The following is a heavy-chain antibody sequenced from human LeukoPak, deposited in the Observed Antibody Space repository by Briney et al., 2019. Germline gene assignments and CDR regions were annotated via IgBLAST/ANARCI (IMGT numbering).Heavy chain of an antibody. CDR3: ARLLVPGYFDY. CDR2: IYYSWST. J-gene: IGHJ4*02. Sequence: SETLSLTCTVPGGSISSSSYYWGWIRQPPGKGLEWIGSIYYSWSTYHNPSLKSRVTISVDTSKNQFSLKLSSVTAADTAVYYCARLLVPGYFDYWGQGTLVTVSS. V-gene: IGHV4-39*01. CDR1: GGSISSSSYY. D-gene: IGHD6-13*01.